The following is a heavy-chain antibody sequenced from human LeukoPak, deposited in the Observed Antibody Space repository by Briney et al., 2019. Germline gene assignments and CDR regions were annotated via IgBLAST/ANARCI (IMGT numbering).Heavy chain of an antibody. CDR1: GYSFTNYW. Sequence: GESLKISCKGSGYSFTNYWISWVRQTPGKGLEWMGRIDPSDSYTNYSPSFQGHVTISADKSISTAYLQWNSLKAPDTAMYYCARGSAKSGAYYRDYWGQGTLVTVSS. D-gene: IGHD3-22*01. V-gene: IGHV5-10-1*01. CDR3: ARGSAKSGAYYRDY. CDR2: IDPSDSYT. J-gene: IGHJ4*02.